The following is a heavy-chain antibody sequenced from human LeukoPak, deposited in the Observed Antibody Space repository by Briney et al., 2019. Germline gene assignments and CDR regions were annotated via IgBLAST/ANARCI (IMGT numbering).Heavy chain of an antibody. D-gene: IGHD6-13*01. CDR1: GFTFSSYA. V-gene: IGHV3-30-3*01. J-gene: IGHJ4*02. Sequence: PGRSLRLSCAASGFTFSSYAMHWVRQAPGKGLEWVAVISYDGSNKYYADSVKGRFTISRDNSKNTLYLQMNSLRAEDTAVYYCARELGYSSSWYTYYWGQGTLVPSPQ. CDR3: ARELGYSSSWYTYY. CDR2: ISYDGSNK.